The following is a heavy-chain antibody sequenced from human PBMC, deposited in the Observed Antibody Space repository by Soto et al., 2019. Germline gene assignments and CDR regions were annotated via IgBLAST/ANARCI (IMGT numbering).Heavy chain of an antibody. CDR1: GYTFTGHY. V-gene: IGHV1-3*01. D-gene: IGHD7-27*01. Sequence: QVQLVQSGAEVKKPGASVKVSCKTSGYTFTGHYIHWVRQAPGQGLEWMGWINAGYGNTKSSQKFQDRVTISRDTSASTAYMELTSLRSEDTAVYYCARDTGDGTFDFWGQGTLVTVSS. J-gene: IGHJ4*02. CDR2: INAGYGNT. CDR3: ARDTGDGTFDF.